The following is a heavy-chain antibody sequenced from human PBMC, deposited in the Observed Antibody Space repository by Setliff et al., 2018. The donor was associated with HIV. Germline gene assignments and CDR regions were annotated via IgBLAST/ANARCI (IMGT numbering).Heavy chain of an antibody. J-gene: IGHJ3*02. V-gene: IGHV1-18*01. CDR1: GYTFTSYG. D-gene: IGHD5-18*01. CDR2: ISAYNGNT. CDR3: AREGDTAMVTGAFDI. Sequence: EASVKVSCKASGYTFTSYGISWVRQAPGQGLEWMGWISAYNGNTNYAQKLQGRVTMTTDTSTSTAYMELRSLRSDDTAVYYCAREGDTAMVTGAFDIWGLGTMVTVSS.